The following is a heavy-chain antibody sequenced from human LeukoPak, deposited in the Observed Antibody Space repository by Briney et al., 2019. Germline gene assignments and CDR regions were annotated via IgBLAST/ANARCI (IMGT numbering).Heavy chain of an antibody. CDR1: GYTLTELS. J-gene: IGHJ4*02. V-gene: IGHV1-24*01. Sequence: ASVKVSCKVSGYTLTELSMHWVRQAPGKGLEWMGGFDPEDGETIYAQKFQGRVTMTEDTSTDTAYMELSSLRSEDTAVYYCATYAIPYCSGGSCYRAPYYFDYWGQGTLVTVSS. CDR3: ATYAIPYCSGGSCYRAPYYFDY. D-gene: IGHD2-15*01. CDR2: FDPEDGET.